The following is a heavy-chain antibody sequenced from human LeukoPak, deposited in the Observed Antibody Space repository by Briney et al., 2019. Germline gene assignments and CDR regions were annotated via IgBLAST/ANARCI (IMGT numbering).Heavy chain of an antibody. V-gene: IGHV1-69*13. Sequence: GASVKVSCKASGGTFSSYAISWVRQAPGQGLEWMGGIIPISGTANYAQKFQGRVTITADESTSTAYMELSSLRSEDTAVYYCARGYCSSTSCSWFDPWGQGTLVTVSS. CDR3: ARGYCSSTSCSWFDP. CDR2: IIPISGTA. CDR1: GGTFSSYA. D-gene: IGHD2-2*01. J-gene: IGHJ5*02.